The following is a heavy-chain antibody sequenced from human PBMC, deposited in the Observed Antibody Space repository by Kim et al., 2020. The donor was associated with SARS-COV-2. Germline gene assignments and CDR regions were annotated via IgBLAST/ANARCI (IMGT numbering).Heavy chain of an antibody. CDR3: AREGRYCSSTSCYKRYFDL. CDR1: GFTFGDYA. CDR2: ISWNSGSI. V-gene: IGHV3-9*01. D-gene: IGHD2-2*02. J-gene: IGHJ2*01. Sequence: GGSLRLSCAASGFTFGDYAMHWVRQAPGKGLEWVSGISWNSGSIGYADSVKGRFTISRDNAKNSLYLQMNSLRAEDTALYYCAREGRYCSSTSCYKRYFDLWGRGTLVTVSS.